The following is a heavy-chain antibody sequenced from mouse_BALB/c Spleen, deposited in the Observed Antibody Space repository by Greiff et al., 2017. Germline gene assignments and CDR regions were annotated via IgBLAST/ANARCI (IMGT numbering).Heavy chain of an antibody. V-gene: IGHV5-9-4*01. D-gene: IGHD3-2*01. CDR3: ARDGTARATGFAY. J-gene: IGHJ3*01. Sequence: EVQVVESGGGLVKPGGSLKLSCAASGFTFSSYAMSWVRQSPEKRLEWVAEISSGGSYTYYPDTVTGRFTISRDNAKNTLYLEMSSLRSEDTAMYYCARDGTARATGFAYWGQGTLVTVSA. CDR1: GFTFSSYA. CDR2: ISSGGSYT.